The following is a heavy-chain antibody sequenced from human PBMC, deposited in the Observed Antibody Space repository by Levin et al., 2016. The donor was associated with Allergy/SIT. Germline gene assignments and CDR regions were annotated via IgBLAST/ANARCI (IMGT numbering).Heavy chain of an antibody. CDR2: IDTSDSYT. CDR3: ARKLRDDYNFGRILQTDDAFDL. CDR1: GYSFTNYW. Sequence: GESLKISCKGSGYSFTNYWIHWVRQMPGKGLEWMGRIDTSDSYTDYSPSFQGHVTISVDKSISTAYLQWSSPKASDTAMYYCARKLRDDYNFGRILQTDDAFDLWGQGTLVTVSS. J-gene: IGHJ3*01. V-gene: IGHV5-10-1*01. D-gene: IGHD5-24*01.